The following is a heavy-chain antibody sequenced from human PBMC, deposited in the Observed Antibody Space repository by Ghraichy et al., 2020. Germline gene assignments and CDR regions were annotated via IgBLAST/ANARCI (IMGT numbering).Heavy chain of an antibody. CDR3: ARLSRVHSSGWYYFDY. Sequence: ASVKVTCKASGYTFINYALHWVRQAPGQRLEWMGWIIAGNGNTQYAQKFQGRVTITRGTSASTAYMELSSLRSEDTAVYYCARLSRVHSSGWYYFDYWGQGTLVTVSS. CDR1: GYTFINYA. J-gene: IGHJ4*02. D-gene: IGHD6-19*01. CDR2: IIAGNGNT. V-gene: IGHV1-3*01.